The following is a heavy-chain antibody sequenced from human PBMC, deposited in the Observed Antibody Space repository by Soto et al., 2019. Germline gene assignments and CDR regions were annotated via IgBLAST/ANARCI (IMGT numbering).Heavy chain of an antibody. D-gene: IGHD3-10*01. J-gene: IGHJ6*02. CDR1: GGTFSSYA. V-gene: IGHV1-69*13. CDR2: IIPIFGTA. CDR3: ARDQTLYGSGSYHYYYGMDV. Sequence: SVKVSCKASGGTFSSYAISWVRQAPGQGLEWMGGIIPIFGTANYAQKFQGRVTITADESTSTAYMELSSLRSEDTAVYYCARDQTLYGSGSYHYYYGMDVWGQGTTVTVS.